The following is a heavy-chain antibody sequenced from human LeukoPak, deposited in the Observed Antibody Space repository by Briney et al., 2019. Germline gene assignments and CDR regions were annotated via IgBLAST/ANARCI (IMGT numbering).Heavy chain of an antibody. CDR1: GGSISSYY. V-gene: IGHV4-59*08. CDR2: IYYSGST. CDR3: ARRGDGYNDY. Sequence: SDTLSLTCTVSGGSISSYYWSWIRQPPGKGLEWIGYIYYSGSTNYNPSLKSRVTISVDTSKNQFSLKLSSVTAADTAVYYCARRGDGYNDYWGQGTLVTVSS. D-gene: IGHD5-24*01. J-gene: IGHJ4*02.